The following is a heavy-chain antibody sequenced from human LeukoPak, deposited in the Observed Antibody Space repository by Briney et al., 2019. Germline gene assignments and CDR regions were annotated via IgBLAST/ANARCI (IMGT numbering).Heavy chain of an antibody. CDR2: ISYDGSNK. V-gene: IGHV3-30-3*01. CDR3: ARESYYDSSGYYHVDY. CDR1: GFTFSSYA. Sequence: PGRSLRLSCAASGFTFSSYAMHWVRQAPGKGLEWVAVISYDGSNKYYADSVKGRFTISRDNSKNTLYLQMNSLRAEDTAVYYCARESYYDSSGYYHVDYWGQGTLVTVSS. J-gene: IGHJ4*02. D-gene: IGHD3-22*01.